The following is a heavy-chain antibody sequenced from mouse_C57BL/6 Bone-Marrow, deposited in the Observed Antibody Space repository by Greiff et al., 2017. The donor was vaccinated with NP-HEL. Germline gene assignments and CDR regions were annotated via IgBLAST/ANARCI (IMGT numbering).Heavy chain of an antibody. CDR3: ASPIYYDYDVEVFFAY. CDR2: ISSGGSYT. Sequence: EVKLEESGGDLVKPGGSLKLSCAASGFTFSSYGMSWVRQTPDKRLEWVATISSGGSYTYYPDSVKGRFTISRDNAKNTLYLQMSSLKSEDTAMYYCASPIYYDYDVEVFFAYWGQGTLVTVSA. D-gene: IGHD2-4*01. V-gene: IGHV5-6*02. CDR1: GFTFSSYG. J-gene: IGHJ3*01.